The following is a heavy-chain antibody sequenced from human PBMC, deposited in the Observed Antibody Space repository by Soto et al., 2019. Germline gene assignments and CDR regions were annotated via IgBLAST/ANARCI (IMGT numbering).Heavy chain of an antibody. V-gene: IGHV1-69*13. D-gene: IGHD2-21*01. CDR1: GVTFSSYA. J-gene: IGHJ5*02. CDR2: IIPIFGTA. Sequence: SVKVSFKASGVTFSSYAISWVRQPTGRGLEWMGGIIPIFGTANYAQKFQGRVTIAADESTGTAYMELSSLRSEDTDVYYCAREIPRSHRFDPWGQGTLVTVSS. CDR3: AREIPRSHRFDP.